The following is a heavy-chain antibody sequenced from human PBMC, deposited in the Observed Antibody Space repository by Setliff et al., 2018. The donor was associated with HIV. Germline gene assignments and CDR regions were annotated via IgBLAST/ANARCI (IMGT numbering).Heavy chain of an antibody. D-gene: IGHD5-12*01. CDR3: ARVGGYVSLDY. J-gene: IGHJ4*02. Sequence: SETLSLTCSVSGRSIDDSYWSWIRQPPGKGLEWIGYIYYSGSTNYNPSLKSRVTISVDTSKNQFSLKLSSVTAADTAVYYCARVGGYVSLDYWGQGTLVTVSS. CDR1: GRSIDDSY. V-gene: IGHV4-59*01. CDR2: IYYSGST.